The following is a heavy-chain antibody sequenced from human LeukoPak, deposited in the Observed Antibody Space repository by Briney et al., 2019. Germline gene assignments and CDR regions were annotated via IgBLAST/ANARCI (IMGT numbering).Heavy chain of an antibody. V-gene: IGHV4-59*01. CDR1: GGSIGSYY. D-gene: IGHD4-17*01. CDR2: IYYRGST. Sequence: SETLSLTCTVSGGSIGSYYWSWIRQPPGKGLEWIGYIYYRGSTNYNPSLKSRVTISVDTSKNQFSLELSSVTAADTAVYYCARDGGSYGAVDYWGQGTLVTVSS. J-gene: IGHJ4*02. CDR3: ARDGGSYGAVDY.